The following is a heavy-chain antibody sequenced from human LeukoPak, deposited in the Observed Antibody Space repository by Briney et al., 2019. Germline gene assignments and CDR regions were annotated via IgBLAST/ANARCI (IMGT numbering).Heavy chain of an antibody. V-gene: IGHV4-34*01. J-gene: IGHJ4*02. D-gene: IGHD3/OR15-3a*01. CDR1: GGSFSGYY. Sequence: PSETLSLTRAVSGGSFSGYYWSWIRQPPGKGLEWIGEINHSGSLNYNASLKSRVSISADTSKNQFSLKLTSVTASDTAVYYCARESGGTGHWGQGTLVTVSS. CDR3: ARESGGTGH. CDR2: INHSGSL.